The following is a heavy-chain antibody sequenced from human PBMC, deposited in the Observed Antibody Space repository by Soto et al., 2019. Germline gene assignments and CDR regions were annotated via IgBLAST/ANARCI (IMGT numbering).Heavy chain of an antibody. CDR1: GGTFKNNG. CDR3: ARENGVAVATILYYFDY. V-gene: IGHV1-69*13. CDR2: IIPVFGTT. Sequence: SVKVSCKAPGGTFKNNGISWVRQSPLHGLEWMGGIIPVFGTTNYAQKFQGRLTITADDFTSTVYMELSRLRYEDTAVYYCARENGVAVATILYYFDYWGPGTLVTVSS. J-gene: IGHJ4*02. D-gene: IGHD5-12*01.